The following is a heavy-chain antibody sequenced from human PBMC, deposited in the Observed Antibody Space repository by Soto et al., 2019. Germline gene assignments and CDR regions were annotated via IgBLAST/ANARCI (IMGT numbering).Heavy chain of an antibody. Sequence: ASVKVSCKASGYSFTAYFMHWVRQAPGQGLEWMGIVHPSGGNTNYAQKFQGRVTMTWDTSTTTVYMELSSLRSDDTAVYYCARAPYSSSSFFFDYWGQGTPVTVSS. D-gene: IGHD6-6*01. CDR2: VHPSGGNT. CDR3: ARAPYSSSSFFFDY. CDR1: GYSFTAYF. J-gene: IGHJ4*02. V-gene: IGHV1-46*01.